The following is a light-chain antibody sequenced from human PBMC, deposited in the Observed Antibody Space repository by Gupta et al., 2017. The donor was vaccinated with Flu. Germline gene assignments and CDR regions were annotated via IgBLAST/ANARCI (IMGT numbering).Light chain of an antibody. V-gene: IGLV2-23*01. CDR1: SSDIGGFNL. CDR2: EAY. J-gene: IGLJ3*02. Sequence: QPALTQPASVSASPGQSITISCTGTSSDIGGFNLVSWYHLTPDKAPRRLSVEAYKRPSGVSNRVSGSKSGNTASLTISGLQAEDEADYYCCPSASSNTWVFGGGTKLTVL. CDR3: CPSASSNTWV.